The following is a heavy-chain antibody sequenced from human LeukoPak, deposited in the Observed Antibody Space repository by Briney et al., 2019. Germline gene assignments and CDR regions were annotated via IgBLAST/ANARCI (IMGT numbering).Heavy chain of an antibody. J-gene: IGHJ4*02. CDR2: IRYDGSNK. V-gene: IGHV3-30*02. D-gene: IGHD6-19*01. CDR3: AKDRSLTGYSSGCDY. CDR1: GFTFSSYG. Sequence: PGRSLRLSCAASGFTFSSYGMHWVRQAPGKGLEWVAFIRYDGSNKYYADSVKGRFTISRDNSKNTLYLQMNSLRAEDTAVYYCAKDRSLTGYSSGCDYWGQGTLVTVSS.